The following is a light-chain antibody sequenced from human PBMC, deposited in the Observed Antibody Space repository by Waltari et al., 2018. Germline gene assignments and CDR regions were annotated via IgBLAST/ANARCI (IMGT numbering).Light chain of an antibody. J-gene: IGLJ2*01. V-gene: IGLV1-44*01. CDR2: SNT. Sequence: QSVLTQPPSASGTPGQRVIIFCSGSSPNIGSNTVNWYQQLPGTAPKLLMYSNTQRSSGVPDRFSGSKSGTSASLAIRGLQSEDEADYYCAAWDDNLSSPVFGGGTKLTVL. CDR3: AAWDDNLSSPV. CDR1: SPNIGSNT.